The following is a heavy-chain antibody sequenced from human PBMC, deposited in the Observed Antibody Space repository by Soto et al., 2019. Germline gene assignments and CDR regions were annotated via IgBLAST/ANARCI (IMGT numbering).Heavy chain of an antibody. D-gene: IGHD3-16*02. CDR2: ISGSTDVI. CDR1: GFTFTSYA. V-gene: IGHV3-23*01. J-gene: IGHJ4*02. Sequence: PGGSLRLSCAVSGFTFTSYAMTWVRQPPGEGLEWVSSISGSTDVIYYADSVKGRFTMSRDNSKDTVYLQLNSLRGDDTGVYYCAKYRSTPSGAEGFDYWGQGALVTVSS. CDR3: AKYRSTPSGAEGFDY.